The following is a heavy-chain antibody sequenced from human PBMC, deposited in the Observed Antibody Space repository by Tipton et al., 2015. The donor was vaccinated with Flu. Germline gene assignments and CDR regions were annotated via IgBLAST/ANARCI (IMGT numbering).Heavy chain of an antibody. CDR1: YFSVTSGFY. CDR2: IYHTGST. Sequence: LRLSCTISYFSVTSGFYWGWIRRPPGKGLEWIGSIYHTGSTYYNPSLKGRVTMSVDTSKNQLSLSLRSVTAADTAVYYCARIAVAFDYWGQGTLVSVSS. CDR3: ARIAVAFDY. V-gene: IGHV4-38-2*02. D-gene: IGHD6-19*01. J-gene: IGHJ4*02.